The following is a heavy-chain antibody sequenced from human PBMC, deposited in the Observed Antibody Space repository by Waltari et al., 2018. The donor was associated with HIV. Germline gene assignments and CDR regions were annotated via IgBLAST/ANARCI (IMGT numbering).Heavy chain of an antibody. Sequence: EVYLMDSGGGHVKAGESLTLSCWISGYTFSHYSMNWVRQTLEGRLEWVASLRRKTNEVHYLDSVRGRFSIFRDPDKSILYLKMASLKVEDSGTYYCVRDDPGYVPIDHWGQGTLVSVSS. CDR3: VRDDPGYVPIDH. J-gene: IGHJ4*02. CDR2: LRRKTNEV. CDR1: GYTFSHYS. D-gene: IGHD2-15*01. V-gene: IGHV3-21*03.